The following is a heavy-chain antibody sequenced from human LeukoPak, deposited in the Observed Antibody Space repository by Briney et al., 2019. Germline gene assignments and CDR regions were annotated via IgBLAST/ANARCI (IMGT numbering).Heavy chain of an antibody. Sequence: PSETLSLTCVVSGGSISSSNWWSWVRQPPGKGLEWIGEIYHSGNTNYNPSLKSRVTISVDTSKNQFSLKLSSVTAADTAVYYCAGLKYYYMDVWGKGATVTVSS. CDR1: GGSISSSNW. V-gene: IGHV4-4*02. CDR3: AGLKYYYMDV. J-gene: IGHJ6*03. CDR2: IYHSGNT.